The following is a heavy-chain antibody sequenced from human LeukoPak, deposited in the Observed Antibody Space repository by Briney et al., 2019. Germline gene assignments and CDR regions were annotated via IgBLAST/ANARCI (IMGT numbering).Heavy chain of an antibody. CDR2: ISSSGSTI. J-gene: IGHJ6*04. CDR3: AELGITMIGGV. D-gene: IGHD3-10*02. CDR1: GFTFSNYE. Sequence: PGESLRLSCAASGFTFSNYEMNWVRQAPGKGLEWVSYISSSGSTIYYADSVKGRFTISRDNAKNSLYLQMNSLRAEDTAVYYCAELGITMIGGVWGKGTTVTISS. V-gene: IGHV3-48*03.